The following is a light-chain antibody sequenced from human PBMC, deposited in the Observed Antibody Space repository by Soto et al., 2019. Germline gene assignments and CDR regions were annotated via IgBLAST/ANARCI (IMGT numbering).Light chain of an antibody. CDR2: DAS. V-gene: IGKV1-5*01. J-gene: IGKJ1*01. Sequence: QMTKSTSTLSAPVGDRVTITCRASQSISSWLAWYQQKPGKAPKLLIYDASSWESGVPSRFSGSGSGTEFTLTISSLQPDYVTTYYCHQYNSSWAFGQGTKVDI. CDR1: QSISSW. CDR3: HQYNSSWA.